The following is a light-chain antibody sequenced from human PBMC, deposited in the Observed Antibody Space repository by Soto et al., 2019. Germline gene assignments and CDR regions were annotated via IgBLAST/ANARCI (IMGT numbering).Light chain of an antibody. CDR3: MQGLQIPRT. CDR2: LGS. J-gene: IGKJ1*01. Sequence: DIVMTQSPLSLPVTPGEPASISCRSSQSLLHTNNYNYLDWYLQKPGQSPQLLIYLGSNRASEVPDRFSASGSGTDFTLKISSVEAEDVGVYYCMQGLQIPRTFGQGTKVEIK. V-gene: IGKV2-28*01. CDR1: QSLLHTNNYNY.